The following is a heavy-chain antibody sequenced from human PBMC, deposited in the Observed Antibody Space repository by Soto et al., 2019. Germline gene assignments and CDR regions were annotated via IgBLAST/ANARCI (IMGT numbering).Heavy chain of an antibody. CDR1: GGSISSGGYY. Sequence: SETKSLTCTVSGGSISSGGYYWSWHRQHPGKGLEWIGYIYYSGSTYYNPSLKSRVTISVDTSKNQFSLKLSSVTAADTAVYYCARSSSSGRCFDYWGQGTLVTVSS. J-gene: IGHJ4*02. CDR3: ARSSSSGRCFDY. V-gene: IGHV4-31*03. D-gene: IGHD6-6*01. CDR2: IYYSGST.